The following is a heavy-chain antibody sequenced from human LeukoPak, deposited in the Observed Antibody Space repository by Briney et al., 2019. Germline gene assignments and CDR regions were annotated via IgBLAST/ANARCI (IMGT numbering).Heavy chain of an antibody. CDR2: IYYSGSN. J-gene: IGHJ6*03. CDR1: GGSISSYY. Sequence: SETLSLTCTVSGGSISSYYWSWIRQPPGKGLEWIGYIYYSGSNNYNPSLKSPVTISVDKSKTQLSLKVSSVTAAHTAVYYCARLGYSSSSTGYYYYMDVWGKGTTVTVSS. V-gene: IGHV4-59*12. CDR3: ARLGYSSSSTGYYYYMDV. D-gene: IGHD6-6*01.